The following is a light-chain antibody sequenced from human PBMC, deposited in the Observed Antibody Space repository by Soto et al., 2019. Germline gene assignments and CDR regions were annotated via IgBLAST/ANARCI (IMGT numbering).Light chain of an antibody. CDR2: GAS. V-gene: IGKV3-15*01. CDR1: QSVSVN. Sequence: EVVLTQSPATLSVSPGETATLSCRASQSVSVNLAWYKQRPGQAPRLLMYGASTRATGVPARFSGSGSETEFTLTISSMQSDDFAVSYCQQYNNWPPVTFGQGTKLEIK. CDR3: QQYNNWPPVT. J-gene: IGKJ2*01.